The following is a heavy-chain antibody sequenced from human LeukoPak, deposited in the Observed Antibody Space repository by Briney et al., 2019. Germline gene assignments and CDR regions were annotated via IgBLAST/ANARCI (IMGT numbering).Heavy chain of an antibody. CDR1: GYTFTSYA. Sequence: EASVKVSCKASGYTFTSYAMNWVRQAPGQGLEWMGWINTNTGNPTYAQGFTGRFVFSLDTSVSTAYLQISSLKAEDTAVYYCARDQGIAVAGTWYYYGMDVWGQGTTVTVSS. D-gene: IGHD6-19*01. J-gene: IGHJ6*02. CDR3: ARDQGIAVAGTWYYYGMDV. CDR2: INTNTGNP. V-gene: IGHV7-4-1*02.